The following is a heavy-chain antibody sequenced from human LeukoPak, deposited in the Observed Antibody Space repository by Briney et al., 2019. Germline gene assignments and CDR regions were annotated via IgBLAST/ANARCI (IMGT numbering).Heavy chain of an antibody. CDR2: INAGNGNP. CDR3: ARVSGNPRFYGMDV. V-gene: IGHV1-3*01. D-gene: IGHD1-26*01. J-gene: IGHJ6*02. CDR1: GYSFSNYA. Sequence: GASVKVSCKASGYSFSNYAMHWVRQAPGQRLEWMGWINAGNGNPKYSQKFQGRVTITRDTSANTAYMELSSLRSEDTAVYYCARVSGNPRFYGMDVWGQGTTVIVSS.